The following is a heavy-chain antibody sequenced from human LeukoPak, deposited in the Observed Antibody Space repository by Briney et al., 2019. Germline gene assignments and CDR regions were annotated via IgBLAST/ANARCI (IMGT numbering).Heavy chain of an antibody. Sequence: SGPTLVEPTQTLTLTCSFSGFSLSTSGVGVGWIRQPPGKALEWLARIYWNDDKRYSPSLDTRLTITEGTSKNQVVLTMTNMDPVDTATYYCAHVLNYDFWSGRPRDYAFDNWGQGTMVTVSS. CDR2: IYWNDDK. CDR3: AHVLNYDFWSGRPRDYAFDN. CDR1: GFSLSTSGVG. D-gene: IGHD3-3*01. V-gene: IGHV2-5*01. J-gene: IGHJ3*02.